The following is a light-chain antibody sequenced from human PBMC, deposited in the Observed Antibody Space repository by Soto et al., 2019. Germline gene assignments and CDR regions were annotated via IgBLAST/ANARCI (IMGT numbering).Light chain of an antibody. CDR1: SSNIGSNS. CDR3: AAWDDNLSGPA. V-gene: IGLV1-44*01. CDR2: AND. Sequence: QSVLTQPPSASGTPGQRVTISCSGSSSNIGSNSVNWYRQLPGTAPKVLVYANDQRPSGVPARFSGSKSDTSAALAISGLQAEDEADYYCAAWDDNLSGPAFGGGTQLTVL. J-gene: IGLJ2*01.